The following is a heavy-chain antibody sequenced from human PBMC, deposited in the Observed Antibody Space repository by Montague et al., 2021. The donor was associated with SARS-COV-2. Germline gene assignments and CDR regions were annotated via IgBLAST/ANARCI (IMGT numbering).Heavy chain of an antibody. V-gene: IGHV3-23*01. J-gene: IGHJ1*01. CDR2: ISGSGGST. CDR1: GFTFSSYA. Sequence: YRSLSWAASGFTFSSYAMSWVRQAPGKGLEWVSAISGSGGSTYYADSVKGRFTISRDNSKNTLYLQINSLRAEDTAVYYCAKEAEWELLEGYFQHWGQGTLVTVSS. D-gene: IGHD1-26*01. CDR3: AKEAEWELLEGYFQH.